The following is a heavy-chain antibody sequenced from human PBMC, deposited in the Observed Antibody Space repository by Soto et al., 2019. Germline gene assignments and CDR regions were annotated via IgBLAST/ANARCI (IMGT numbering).Heavy chain of an antibody. J-gene: IGHJ6*03. Sequence: QVQLVQSGAEVKKPGSSVKVSCKASGGTFSSYTISWVRQAPGQGLEWMGRIIPILGIANYAQKFQGRVTITADKSTSTAYMELSSLRSEDTAVYYCATVGVVVVAATDYYYYYMDVWGKGTTVTVSS. D-gene: IGHD2-15*01. V-gene: IGHV1-69*02. CDR3: ATVGVVVVAATDYYYYYMDV. CDR1: GGTFSSYT. CDR2: IIPILGIA.